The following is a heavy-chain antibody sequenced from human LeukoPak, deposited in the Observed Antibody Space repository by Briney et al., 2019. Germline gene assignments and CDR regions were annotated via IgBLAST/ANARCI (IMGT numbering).Heavy chain of an antibody. Sequence: PGESLRLSCAASGFTFTSYAMSWVRQAPGKGLEWVSSLSASGDGTFYADSVKGRFTISRDDSMNTLYLQMNGLRTQDTAVYYCAKDPREGYSLTLPYYFDYWGQGTLVTVSS. CDR2: LSASGDGT. D-gene: IGHD5-24*01. J-gene: IGHJ4*02. CDR3: AKDPREGYSLTLPYYFDY. CDR1: GFTFTSYA. V-gene: IGHV3-23*01.